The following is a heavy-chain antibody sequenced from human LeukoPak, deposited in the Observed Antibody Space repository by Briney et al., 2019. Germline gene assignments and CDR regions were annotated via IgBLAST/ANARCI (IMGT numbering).Heavy chain of an antibody. CDR1: GFTFRRYW. D-gene: IGHD3-3*01. CDR3: ARDQYDTWSRRGNFDS. V-gene: IGHV3-7*03. J-gene: IGHJ4*02. Sequence: GGSLRLSCAASGFTFRRYWMAWVRQAPGKGLEWVANIKLDGSEKNYVDSVKGRFTISRDNTKNSLYLQMNSLRVEDTAVFYCARDQYDTWSRRGNFDSWGQGTLVIVSS. CDR2: IKLDGSEK.